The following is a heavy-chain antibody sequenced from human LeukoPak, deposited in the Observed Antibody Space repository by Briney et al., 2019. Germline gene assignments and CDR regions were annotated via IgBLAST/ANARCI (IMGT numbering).Heavy chain of an antibody. V-gene: IGHV3-21*01. Sequence: GGSLRLSCAASRFTFSSYSMNWVREAPGKGLEWVSSISSSGSYIYHADSVKGRFTISRDNAKNSVYLQMHSVGAEDTAVYYCARTFGSGSFWYYYMDVWGNGTTVSISS. J-gene: IGHJ6*03. CDR1: RFTFSSYS. CDR3: ARTFGSGSFWYYYMDV. CDR2: ISSSGSYI. D-gene: IGHD3-10*01.